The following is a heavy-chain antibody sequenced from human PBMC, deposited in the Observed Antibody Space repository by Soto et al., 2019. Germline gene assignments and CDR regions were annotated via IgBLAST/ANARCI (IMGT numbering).Heavy chain of an antibody. CDR1: GYTFTTYG. V-gene: IGHV1-18*01. Sequence: ASVKVSCKASGYTFTTYGINWVRQAPGQGPEWMGWISVYNGNTNYARKFQGRVTMTTDTSTSIAYMELRSLRSDDTAVYYCARDVVAVRPGWFGPWGQGTLVTV. D-gene: IGHD6-6*01. CDR2: ISVYNGNT. CDR3: ARDVVAVRPGWFGP. J-gene: IGHJ5*02.